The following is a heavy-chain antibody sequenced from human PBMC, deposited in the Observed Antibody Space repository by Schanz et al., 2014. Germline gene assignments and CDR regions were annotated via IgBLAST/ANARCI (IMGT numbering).Heavy chain of an antibody. Sequence: EVQLLDSGGGLVQPGGSLRLSCAASGFTFSTYAMSWVRQAPGKGLEWVSAISGSGGSTYYADSVKGRFTISRDNSKNTLYLHMNTLRSEDTAVYYCAKGMGYCSGGTCYDCYYYGLDVWGQGTTVTVSS. CDR2: ISGSGGST. CDR1: GFTFSTYA. D-gene: IGHD2-15*01. V-gene: IGHV3-23*01. CDR3: AKGMGYCSGGTCYDCYYYGLDV. J-gene: IGHJ6*02.